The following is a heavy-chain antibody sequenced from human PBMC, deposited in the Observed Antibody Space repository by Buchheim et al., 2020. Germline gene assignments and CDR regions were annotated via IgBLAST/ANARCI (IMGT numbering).Heavy chain of an antibody. J-gene: IGHJ6*02. V-gene: IGHV4-61*01. CDR2: IYYSGST. D-gene: IGHD5-18*01. CDR3: MGTAMVAGPLTAYYYYGMDV. CDR1: GGSIDTSSYY. Sequence: QLQLQESGPGLVRPSETLSLTCSVSGGSIDTSSYYWSWVRQPPGKGLEWIGYIYYSGSTNYNPSLKSRVTISVDTSKNQFSLKLSSVTAADTAVYYCMGTAMVAGPLTAYYYYGMDVWGQGTT.